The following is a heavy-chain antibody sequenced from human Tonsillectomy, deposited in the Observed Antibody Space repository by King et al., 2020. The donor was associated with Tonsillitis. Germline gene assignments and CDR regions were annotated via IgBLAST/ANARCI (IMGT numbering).Heavy chain of an antibody. J-gene: IGHJ6*02. D-gene: IGHD4-11*01. CDR2: ISFDGSEE. Sequence: VQLVESGGGVVQTGGSLRLSCAASGFSFNSYAMHWVRQAPGRGLQWVAVISFDGSEEYYTYSVRGRFSISRDTSNNMLSLQMHSLRPEDTALYFCAKTTVTWNRYYYGLDVWGQGTTVIVSS. V-gene: IGHV3-30*04. CDR3: AKTTVTWNRYYYGLDV. CDR1: GFSFNSYA.